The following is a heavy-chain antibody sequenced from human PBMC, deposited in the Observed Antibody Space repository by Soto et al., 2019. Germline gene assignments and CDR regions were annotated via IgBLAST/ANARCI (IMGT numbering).Heavy chain of an antibody. J-gene: IGHJ4*02. D-gene: IGHD4-4*01. V-gene: IGHV3-33*08. CDR3: ARESESYSNYQPNADY. Sequence: PGGSLRLSCAASGFTFSGYVMHWVRQGPGKGLEWVAVIWYDGSNKYYADSVKGRFTISRDNSKNTLYLQMNSLRAEDTAVYYCARESESYSNYQPNADYWGQGTLVTVSS. CDR1: GFTFSGYV. CDR2: IWYDGSNK.